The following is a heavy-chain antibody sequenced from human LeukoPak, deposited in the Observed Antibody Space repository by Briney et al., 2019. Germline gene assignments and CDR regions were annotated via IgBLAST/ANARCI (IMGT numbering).Heavy chain of an antibody. D-gene: IGHD1-7*01. CDR1: GASISSYY. CDR2: IYVTGST. J-gene: IGHJ5*02. Sequence: SETLSFTCTVSGASISSYYWSWIRQPPGNALEWMGRIYVTGSTTYNTYLESRVTMSLDTSKNHFSLKLRSVTAADTAVYYCARDSGTTGEVKFDPWGQGTLVTVSS. CDR3: ARDSGTTGEVKFDP. V-gene: IGHV4-4*07.